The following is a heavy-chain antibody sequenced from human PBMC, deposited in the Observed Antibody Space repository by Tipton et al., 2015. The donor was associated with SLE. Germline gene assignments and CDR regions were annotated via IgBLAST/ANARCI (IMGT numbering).Heavy chain of an antibody. V-gene: IGHV3-30*04. CDR3: AGRIGGYYGMDV. CDR2: ISYDGTDK. D-gene: IGHD2-15*01. Sequence: SLRLSCAASGFTFRSYAMHWVRQAPGKGLEWVAVISYDGTDKHYADSVKGRFTMSRDNSNNRVYLQILSLRGEDTAVYYCAGRIGGYYGMDVWGQGTTVTVSS. CDR1: GFTFRSYA. J-gene: IGHJ6*02.